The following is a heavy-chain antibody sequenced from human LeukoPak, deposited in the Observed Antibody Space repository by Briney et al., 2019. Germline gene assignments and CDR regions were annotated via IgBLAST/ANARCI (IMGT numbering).Heavy chain of an antibody. Sequence: DSVKVSCKVSVYTLTELSMHWVRQAPGKGLEWMGGFDPEDAETIYAQKFQGRVTMTEDTSTDTAYMELSSLRSEDTAVYYCATGVTHYAFDIWGQGTMVTVSS. CDR3: ATGVTHYAFDI. V-gene: IGHV1-24*01. D-gene: IGHD5-18*01. J-gene: IGHJ3*02. CDR2: FDPEDAET. CDR1: VYTLTELS.